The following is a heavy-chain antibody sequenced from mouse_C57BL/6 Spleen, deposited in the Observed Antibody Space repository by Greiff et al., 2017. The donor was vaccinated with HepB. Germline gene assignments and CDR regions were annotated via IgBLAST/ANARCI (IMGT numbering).Heavy chain of an antibody. V-gene: IGHV1-42*01. CDR2: INPSTGGT. CDR3: ARGNWDAYYFES. Sequence: EVKLVESGPELVKPGASVKISCKASGYSFTGYYMNWVKQSPEKSLEWIGEINPSTGGTTYNQKFKAKATLTVDKSSSTAYMQLKSLTSEDSAVYYCARGNWDAYYFESWGEGTTLTVSS. CDR1: GYSFTGYY. D-gene: IGHD4-1*01. J-gene: IGHJ2*01.